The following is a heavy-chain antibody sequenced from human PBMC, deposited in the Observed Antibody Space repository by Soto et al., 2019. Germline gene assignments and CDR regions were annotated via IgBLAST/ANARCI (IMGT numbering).Heavy chain of an antibody. CDR3: ASARHIGP. D-gene: IGHD2-21*01. CDR1: GLTFGSRA. V-gene: IGHV3-23*01. CDR2: ITDNGGDA. J-gene: IGHJ5*02. Sequence: GGSLRLSCVASGLTFGSRAMSWVRQAPGEGLQWVATITDNGGDAKYADSVRGRFVISRGNSKKTLYLQMTSLTAEDSAMYFCASARHIGPWGQGTLVTVSS.